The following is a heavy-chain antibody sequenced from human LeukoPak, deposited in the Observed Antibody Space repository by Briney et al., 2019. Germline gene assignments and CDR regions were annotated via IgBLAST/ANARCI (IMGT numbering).Heavy chain of an antibody. D-gene: IGHD1-26*01. V-gene: IGHV4-34*01. CDR3: ARGLGGSYSDY. CDR1: GGSFSGYY. CDR2: INHSGST. Sequence: SETLSLTCAVYGGSFSGYYWSWIRQPPGKGLEWIGEINHSGSTNYNPSLKSQVTISVDTSKNQFSLKLSSVTAADTAVYYCARGLGGSYSDYWGQGTLVTVSS. J-gene: IGHJ4*02.